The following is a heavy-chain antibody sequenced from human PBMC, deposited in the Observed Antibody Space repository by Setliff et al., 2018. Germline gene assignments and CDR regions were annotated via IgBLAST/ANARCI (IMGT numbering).Heavy chain of an antibody. V-gene: IGHV3-74*01. J-gene: IGHJ2*01. CDR2: IGGSGSSA. CDR1: GFTFSNYW. CDR3: ARDLGEPYWYFDL. Sequence: PGGSLRLSCAASGFTFSNYWMHWVRQAPGKGLVWVSHIGGSGSSADYADSVKGRFTVSRDNAKNTLYLQMNSLRTEDTAVYYCARDLGEPYWYFDLWGRGTLVTVSS. D-gene: IGHD2-21*01.